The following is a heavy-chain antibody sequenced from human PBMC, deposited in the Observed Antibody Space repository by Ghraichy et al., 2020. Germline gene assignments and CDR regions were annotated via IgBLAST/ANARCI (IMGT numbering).Heavy chain of an antibody. CDR3: ARKKDGLGLQNHFDY. CDR1: GGSFSGYY. CDR2: INHSGST. J-gene: IGHJ4*02. D-gene: IGHD5-24*01. V-gene: IGHV4-34*01. Sequence: SETLSLTCAVYGGSFSGYYWSWIRQPPGKGLEWIGEINHSGSTNYNPSLKSRVTISVDTSKNQFSLKLSSVTAADTAVYYCARKKDGLGLQNHFDYWGQGTLVTVSS.